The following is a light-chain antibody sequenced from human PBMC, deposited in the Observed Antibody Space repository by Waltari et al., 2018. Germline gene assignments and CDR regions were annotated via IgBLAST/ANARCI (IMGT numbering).Light chain of an antibody. CDR1: QSISSY. CDR3: QQSYSTPRT. CDR2: AAS. J-gene: IGKJ2*01. Sequence: DIQMTQSPSSLSASVGDRVTVTCRASQSISSYLNWYQQKPGKAPKLLIYAASSLQSGVPSRFSGSGSGTDFTLTSNSLQPEDCATYYCQQSYSTPRTFGQGTKLEIK. V-gene: IGKV1-39*01.